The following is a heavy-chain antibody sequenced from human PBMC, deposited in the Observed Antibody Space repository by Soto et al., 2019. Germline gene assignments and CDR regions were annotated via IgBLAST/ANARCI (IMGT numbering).Heavy chain of an antibody. Sequence: QVQLVQSGAEVKKPGSSVKVSCKASGGTFSSYAISWVRQAPGQGLEWRGGIIPICGTANYAQKFQGRVTLTAGESTSTAYMELSSLRSEDTAVYYCARDLENTVTTAQKGDYYYYYGMDVWGQGTTVTVSS. D-gene: IGHD4-4*01. J-gene: IGHJ6*02. V-gene: IGHV1-69*01. CDR2: IIPICGTA. CDR1: GGTFSSYA. CDR3: ARDLENTVTTAQKGDYYYYYGMDV.